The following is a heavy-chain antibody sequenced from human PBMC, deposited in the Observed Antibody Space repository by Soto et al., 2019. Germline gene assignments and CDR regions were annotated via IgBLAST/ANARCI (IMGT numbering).Heavy chain of an antibody. V-gene: IGHV4-59*11. D-gene: IGHD3-16*01. CDR1: GGSMSSHY. CDR3: ARADPDASVGY. CDR2: ISYSGST. J-gene: IGHJ4*02. Sequence: SEILSLTCTVSGGSMSSHYWTWLRQPPGKGLEWIGYISYSGSTYYNPSLKSRVTISADTSRNQFSLKLSSVIAADTAVYYCARADPDASVGYWGQGTLVTVSS.